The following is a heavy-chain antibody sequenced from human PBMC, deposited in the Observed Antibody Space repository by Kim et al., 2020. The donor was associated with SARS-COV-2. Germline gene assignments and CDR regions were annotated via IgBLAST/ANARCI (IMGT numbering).Heavy chain of an antibody. CDR2: ISRSSQTI. D-gene: IGHD2-15*01. V-gene: IGHV3-11*01. Sequence: GGSLRLSCAASGFNLSDYQMSWVRQAPGKGLEWISYISRSSQTIYYADSVKGRFTISRDNAKNSIYLQMNSLRAEDTALYYCARDAGYCSGETCFSRDLFDTWGQGTTVTV. CDR1: GFNLSDYQ. CDR3: ARDAGYCSGETCFSRDLFDT. J-gene: IGHJ3*02.